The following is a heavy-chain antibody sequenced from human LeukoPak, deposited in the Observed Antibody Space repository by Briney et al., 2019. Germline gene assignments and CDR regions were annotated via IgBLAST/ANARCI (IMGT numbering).Heavy chain of an antibody. CDR2: ISSSSSYT. Sequence: GGSLRLSCAASGFTFSDCYMSWIRQAPGKGLEWVSYISSSSSYTNYADSVKGRFTISRDNAKNSLYLQMNSLRAGDTAVYYCARASPGGGYSYGHTSYYFDYWGQGTLVTVSS. CDR3: ARASPGGGYSYGHTSYYFDY. CDR1: GFTFSDCY. V-gene: IGHV3-11*06. D-gene: IGHD5-18*01. J-gene: IGHJ4*02.